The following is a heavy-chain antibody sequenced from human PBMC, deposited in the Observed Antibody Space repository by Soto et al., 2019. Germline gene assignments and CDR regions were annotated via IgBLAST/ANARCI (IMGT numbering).Heavy chain of an antibody. V-gene: IGHV3-48*01. D-gene: IGHD3-3*01. Sequence: PGGSLRLSCAASGFTFSSYSMNWVRQAPGKGLEWVSYISSSRSTIYYADSVKGRFTISRDNSKNSLYLQMNSLRAEDTAVYYCAKDQTYYDFWSGYYNPIYGMDVWGQGTTVTVS. CDR3: AKDQTYYDFWSGYYNPIYGMDV. CDR1: GFTFSSYS. J-gene: IGHJ6*02. CDR2: ISSSRSTI.